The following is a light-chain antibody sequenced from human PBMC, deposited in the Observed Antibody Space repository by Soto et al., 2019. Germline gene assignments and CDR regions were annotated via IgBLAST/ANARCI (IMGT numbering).Light chain of an antibody. CDR3: QQYNNWPPWT. V-gene: IGKV3-15*01. J-gene: IGKJ1*01. CDR1: QSVSSN. Sequence: EIVMTQSPATLSVSPGERATLSCRASQSVSSNLAWYQQKPGQAPRPLIYGASTRATGIPARFSGSESGTEFTLTISSLQSEDFAVYYCQQYNNWPPWTFGQGTKVEIK. CDR2: GAS.